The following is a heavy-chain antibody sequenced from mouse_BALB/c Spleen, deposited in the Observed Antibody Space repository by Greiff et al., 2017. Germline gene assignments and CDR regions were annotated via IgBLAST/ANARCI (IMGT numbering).Heavy chain of an antibody. CDR1: GFNIKDTY. CDR2: IDPANGNT. CDR3: ANNPDYNGSSPYYAMDY. Sequence: VHVKQSGAELVKPGASVKLSCTASGFNIKDTYMHWVKQRPEQGLEWIGRIDPANGNTTYDPKFQGKATITADTSSNTAYLQLSSLTSEDTSVYYCANNPDYNGSSPYYAMDYWGQGTSVTVSS. J-gene: IGHJ4*01. V-gene: IGHV14-3*02. D-gene: IGHD1-1*01.